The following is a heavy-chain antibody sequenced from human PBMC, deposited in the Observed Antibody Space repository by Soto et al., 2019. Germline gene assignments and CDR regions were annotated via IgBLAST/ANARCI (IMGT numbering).Heavy chain of an antibody. V-gene: IGHV3-30*04. CDR1: GFTFSTYA. D-gene: IGHD5-12*01. Sequence: PGGSLRLSCAASGFTFSTYAMAWVRQAPGKGLEWVAGVTYNGRNTDYADSVKGRFTISRDNSKNTVYLQMNSLRAEDTAVDYCAKEVWRGPMDVWGQGTTVPVAS. CDR2: VTYNGRNT. J-gene: IGHJ6*02. CDR3: AKEVWRGPMDV.